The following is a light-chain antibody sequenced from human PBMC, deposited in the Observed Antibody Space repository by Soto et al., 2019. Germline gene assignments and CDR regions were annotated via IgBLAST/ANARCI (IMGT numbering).Light chain of an antibody. CDR1: QSVRSYF. V-gene: IGKV3-20*01. Sequence: EIGLTQAPGTLSLSPGERATLSCRASQSVRSYFLAWYQQTPGQPPRLLIYGASSGATSIPDRFSGSASATDFPPTITRLAHEDFALYYCQRYDSLRTFGQGTKVDIK. J-gene: IGKJ1*01. CDR3: QRYDSLRT. CDR2: GAS.